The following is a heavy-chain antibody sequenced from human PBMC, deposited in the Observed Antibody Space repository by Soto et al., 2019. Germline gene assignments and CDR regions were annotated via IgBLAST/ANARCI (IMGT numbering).Heavy chain of an antibody. D-gene: IGHD6-25*01. CDR3: ARLYGFSGFDY. V-gene: IGHV4-34*01. CDR2: INHSGST. J-gene: IGHJ4*02. Sequence: KSSETLSLTCAVFGGSFSGYYWNWIRQPPGKGLEWIGEINHSGSTNYNPSLKSRVTISVDTSKNQFSLKLSSVTAADTAVYYCARLYGFSGFDYWGQGTLVTVSS. CDR1: GGSFSGYY.